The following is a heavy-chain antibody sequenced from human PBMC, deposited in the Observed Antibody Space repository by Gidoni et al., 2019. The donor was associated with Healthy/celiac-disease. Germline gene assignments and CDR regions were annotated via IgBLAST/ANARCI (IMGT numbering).Heavy chain of an antibody. V-gene: IGHV5-51*01. CDR1: GYSFTSYW. Sequence: EVQLVQSGAEVKKPGESLKISCKGSGYSFTSYWTGRLRQMPGKGLEWMGIIYPGDSDTRYSPSFQGQVTSSADKSISTTYLQWSSLKASDTAMYYCARHEGYCSSTSCYYYYYYGMDVWGQGTTVTVSS. CDR2: IYPGDSDT. D-gene: IGHD2-2*01. CDR3: ARHEGYCSSTSCYYYYYYGMDV. J-gene: IGHJ6*02.